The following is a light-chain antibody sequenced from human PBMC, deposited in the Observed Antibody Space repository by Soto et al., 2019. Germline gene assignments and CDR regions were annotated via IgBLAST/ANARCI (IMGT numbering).Light chain of an antibody. V-gene: IGLV2-14*01. CDR2: DVS. J-gene: IGLJ1*01. Sequence: QSVLTQPASVSGSPGQSIAISCTGTSSDVGGYSYVSWYQQQPGKAPKLVISDVSNRPSGGSDRFSGSKSGNTASLTISGLQTEDEADYYCASYTTSSTYVFGTGTKLTVL. CDR3: ASYTTSSTYV. CDR1: SSDVGGYSY.